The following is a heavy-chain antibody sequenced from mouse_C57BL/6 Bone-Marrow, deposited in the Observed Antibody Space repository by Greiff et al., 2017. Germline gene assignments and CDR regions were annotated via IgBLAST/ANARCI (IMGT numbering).Heavy chain of an antibody. V-gene: IGHV2-6*01. CDR1: GFSLSSYG. CDR2: IWGVGST. Sequence: QVQLLQSGPGLVAPSQSLSITCTVSGFSLSSYGVDWVRQSPGKGLEWLGVIWGVGSTNYNLALKSSLSISKENSKSQVFVKMNRLQTEDTAMYDGAGDGSYGYFGVWGTGTTVTVAS. J-gene: IGHJ1*03. D-gene: IGHD2-2*01. CDR3: AGDGSYGYFGV.